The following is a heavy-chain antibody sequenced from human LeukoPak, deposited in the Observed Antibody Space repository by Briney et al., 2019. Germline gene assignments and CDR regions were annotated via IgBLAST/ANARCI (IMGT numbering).Heavy chain of an antibody. J-gene: IGHJ6*03. D-gene: IGHD3-9*01. CDR2: IYTSGST. CDR3: ARGPYDILTGYSQGYMDV. Sequence: SQTLSLTCTVSGGSISSGRYYWSWLRQPAGTGLEWLGRIYTSGSTNYNPSPKSRVTISVDTSKNQFSLKLSSVTAADTAAYYCARGPYDILTGYSQGYMDVWGKGTTVTVSS. CDR1: GGSISSGRYY. V-gene: IGHV4-61*02.